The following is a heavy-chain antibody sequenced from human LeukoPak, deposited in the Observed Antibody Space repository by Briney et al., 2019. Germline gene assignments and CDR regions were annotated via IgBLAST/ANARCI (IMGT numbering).Heavy chain of an antibody. D-gene: IGHD5-12*01. Sequence: GGSLRLSCAASGFTFSSFWMHWVRHVPGKGLVWVSLINADGKNTTYADSVKGRFTISRDNAKNTLYLQMSSLRAEDTAIYYCVYSGHDWTYYFDWWGQGTLVTVSS. CDR3: VYSGHDWTYYFDW. V-gene: IGHV3-74*01. CDR1: GFTFSSFW. CDR2: INADGKNT. J-gene: IGHJ4*02.